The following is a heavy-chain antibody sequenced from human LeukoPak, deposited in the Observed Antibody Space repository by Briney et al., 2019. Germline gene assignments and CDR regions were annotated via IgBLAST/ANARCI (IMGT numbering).Heavy chain of an antibody. J-gene: IGHJ4*02. CDR1: GYTFTGYY. CDR3: ARAVKGRYFDWLLSDYFDY. V-gene: IGHV1-2*06. D-gene: IGHD3-9*01. CDR2: INPNSGGT. Sequence: ASVKVSCKASGYTFTGYYMHWVRQAPGQGLEWMGRINPNSGGTNHAQKFQGRVTMTRDTSISTAYMELSRLRSDDTAVYYCARAVKGRYFDWLLSDYFDYWGQGTLVTVSS.